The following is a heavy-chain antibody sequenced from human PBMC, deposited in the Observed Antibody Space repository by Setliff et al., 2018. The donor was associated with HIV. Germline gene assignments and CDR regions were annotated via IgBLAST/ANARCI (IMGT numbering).Heavy chain of an antibody. V-gene: IGHV4-59*08. Sequence: PSETLSLTCTVSGGSISSYYWSWIRQPPGKGLEWIGYIYYSGSTNYNPSLKSRVTISVDTSKNQFSLKLSSVTAADTAVYYCARGVRGYGEIRYFFYYYYMDVWGNGATVTVSS. J-gene: IGHJ6*03. CDR3: ARGVRGYGEIRYFFYYYYMDV. D-gene: IGHD3-9*01. CDR1: GGSISSYY. CDR2: IYYSGST.